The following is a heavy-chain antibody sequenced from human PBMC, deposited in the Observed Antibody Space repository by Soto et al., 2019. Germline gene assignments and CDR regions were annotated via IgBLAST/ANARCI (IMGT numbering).Heavy chain of an antibody. CDR1: GYTFTGHY. D-gene: IGHD5-12*01. V-gene: IGHV1-2*02. J-gene: IGHJ4*02. CDR3: GRGRSGQIVVFY. Sequence: GASVKVSCKASGYTFTGHYIHWVRQAPEQGPEWMGEIGPESGATRYAQKFQGRDTMTRDMSITTVYMELNNLSPDDTAVYYCGRGRSGQIVVFYWGQGTPVTVSS. CDR2: IGPESGAT.